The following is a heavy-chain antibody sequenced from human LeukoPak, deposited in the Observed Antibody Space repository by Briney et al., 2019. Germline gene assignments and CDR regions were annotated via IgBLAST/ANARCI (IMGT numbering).Heavy chain of an antibody. D-gene: IGHD4-17*01. CDR1: GFTFSSHW. CDR3: ARDHHGDYDY. J-gene: IGHJ4*02. Sequence: GGSLRLSCAASGFTFSSHWMSWVRQAPGKGLEWVANIKKDGSEKYYVDAVKGRFTISRDNAKTSLYLQMNSLRAEDTAVYYCARDHHGDYDYWGQGTLVTVSS. CDR2: IKKDGSEK. V-gene: IGHV3-7*01.